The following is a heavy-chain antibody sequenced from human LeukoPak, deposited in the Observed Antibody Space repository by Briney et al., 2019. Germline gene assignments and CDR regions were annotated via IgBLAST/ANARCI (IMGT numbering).Heavy chain of an antibody. D-gene: IGHD3-22*01. J-gene: IGHJ4*02. CDR3: ARHDNRGYYSLHY. CDR1: GASISDYY. Sequence: TSDTLSLTWTVAGASISDYYGSWIRLPPGEGLGWIGFGHYTGSYNYNPSLKSRVTTSVDTSKRQFSLKLISVTAADTAVYYCARHDNRGYYSLHYWGQGALVTVSS. V-gene: IGHV4-59*08. CDR2: GHYTGSY.